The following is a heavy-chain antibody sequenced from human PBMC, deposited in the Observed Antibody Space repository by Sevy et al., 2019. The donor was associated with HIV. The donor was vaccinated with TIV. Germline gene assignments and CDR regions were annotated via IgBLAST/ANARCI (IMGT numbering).Heavy chain of an antibody. V-gene: IGHV4-59*01. CDR1: GGSIRNYF. Sequence: SETLSLTCTVSGGSIRNYFWSWIRQPPGKGLEWIGYIYYSGSTNYNPSLKTRLTISLDTSKNQFSLNLSSVTAADTAVYYCARESIGAVGDFDYWGQRTLVTASS. CDR3: ARESIGAVGDFDY. J-gene: IGHJ4*02. D-gene: IGHD6-13*01. CDR2: IYYSGST.